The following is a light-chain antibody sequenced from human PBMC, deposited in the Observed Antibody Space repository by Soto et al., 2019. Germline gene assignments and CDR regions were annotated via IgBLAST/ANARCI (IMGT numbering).Light chain of an antibody. CDR3: QQYNNWWT. V-gene: IGKV3-15*01. Sequence: EIVMPQSPATLSVSPGERATLSCRASQSVSSNLAWYQQKPGQAPRLLIYGASTRATGIPAWVSGSGSWTEFTLTISSVQSEDFAVYYCQQYNNWWTFDQSTEVEIK. CDR2: GAS. CDR1: QSVSSN. J-gene: IGKJ1*01.